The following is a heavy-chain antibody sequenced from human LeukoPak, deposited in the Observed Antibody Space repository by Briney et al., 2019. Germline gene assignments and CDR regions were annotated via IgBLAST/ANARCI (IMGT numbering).Heavy chain of an antibody. CDR2: ISYDGSNK. J-gene: IGHJ4*02. D-gene: IGHD4-23*01. CDR3: ARDRTGGYFDY. CDR1: GFTFSSYA. Sequence: PGGSLRLSCAASGFTFSSYAMHWVRQAPGKGLEWVAVISYDGSNKYYADSVKGRFTISRDNSKNTLYLQMNSLRAEDTAVYYCARDRTGGYFDYWGQGTLVTVSS. V-gene: IGHV3-30-3*01.